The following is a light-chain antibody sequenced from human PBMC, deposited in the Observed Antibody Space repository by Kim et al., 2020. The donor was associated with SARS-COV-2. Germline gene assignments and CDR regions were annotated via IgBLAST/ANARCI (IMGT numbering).Light chain of an antibody. CDR3: GTWDSSLSAVV. CDR1: RFNIGNNY. CDR2: DNN. Sequence: GQEVNISLPGSRFNIGNNYVSWYQQLPGTAPKLLIYDNNKRPSGIPDRFSGSKSGTSATLGITGLQTGDEADYYCGTWDSSLSAVVFGGGTQLTVL. V-gene: IGLV1-51*01. J-gene: IGLJ2*01.